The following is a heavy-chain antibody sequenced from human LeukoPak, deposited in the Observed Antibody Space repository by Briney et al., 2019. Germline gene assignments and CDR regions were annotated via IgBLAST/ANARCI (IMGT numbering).Heavy chain of an antibody. CDR1: GYSISSGYY. V-gene: IGHV4-38-2*02. CDR3: ARSGYSGYDLSSTVWFDP. J-gene: IGHJ5*02. D-gene: IGHD5-12*01. CDR2: IYHSGST. Sequence: PSETLSLTCTVSGYSISSGYYWGWIRQPPGKGLEWIGSIYHSGSTYYNPSLKSRVTISIDTSKNQFSLKLSSVTAADTAVYYCARSGYSGYDLSSTVWFDPWGQGTLVTVSS.